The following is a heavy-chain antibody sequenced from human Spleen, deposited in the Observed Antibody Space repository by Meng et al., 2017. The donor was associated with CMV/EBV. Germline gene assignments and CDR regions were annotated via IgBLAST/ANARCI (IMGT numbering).Heavy chain of an antibody. V-gene: IGHV4-34*01. CDR3: ARGQPLLYCSSTSCPHYYYYYGMDV. D-gene: IGHD2-2*01. Sequence: SETLSLTCTVYGGSFSDYYWTWIRQPPGKGLEWIGEINQSGSTNYNPSLKSRVTISVDTSKNQFSLRLTSVTAADTAVYYCARGQPLLYCSSTSCPHYYYYYGMDVWGQGTTVTVSS. CDR1: GGSFSDYY. J-gene: IGHJ6*02. CDR2: INQSGST.